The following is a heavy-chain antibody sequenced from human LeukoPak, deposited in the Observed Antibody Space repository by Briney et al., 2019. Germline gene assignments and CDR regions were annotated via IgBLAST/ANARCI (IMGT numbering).Heavy chain of an antibody. CDR3: ALSGYGSSDY. V-gene: IGHV4-59*03. D-gene: IGHD3-10*01. J-gene: IGHJ4*02. CDR2: IHSSGST. CDR1: GDSITSHS. Sequence: SETLSLTCTVSGDSITSHSWSWIRLPPGKGLEWIGYIHSSGSTNYSPSLESRVTITRDTSKTQFSLKMTAVTAVDTAVYYCALSGYGSSDYWGQGTLVTVSS.